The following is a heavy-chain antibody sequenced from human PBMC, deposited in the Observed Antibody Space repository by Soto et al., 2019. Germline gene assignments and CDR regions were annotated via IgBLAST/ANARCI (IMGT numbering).Heavy chain of an antibody. Sequence: QVQLQQRGAGLLKPSETLSLTCAVYGGSFSGYYLSCIRQPPGKGLEWIGEINHSGSTNYNQSLKSRVNISVDTSKTQFSLKLSAVTAADTAVYYCARGGEMATKSGLDYWGQGPLVTVSS. V-gene: IGHV4-34*01. J-gene: IGHJ4*02. D-gene: IGHD3-16*01. CDR3: ARGGEMATKSGLDY. CDR2: INHSGST. CDR1: GGSFSGYY.